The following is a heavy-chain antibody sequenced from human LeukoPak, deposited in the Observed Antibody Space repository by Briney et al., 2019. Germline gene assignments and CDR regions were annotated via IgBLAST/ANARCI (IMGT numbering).Heavy chain of an antibody. CDR3: ATYSLWCGPTGYYFDY. V-gene: IGHV1-24*01. Sequence: ASVKVSCKVSGYTLTELSMHWVRQAPGKGLEWMGGFDLEDGETIYAQKVQGRVTITEDTSTDTAYMELSSLRSEDTAVYYCATYSLWCGPTGYYFDYWGQGTLVTVSS. CDR2: FDLEDGET. CDR1: GYTLTELS. D-gene: IGHD3-10*01. J-gene: IGHJ4*02.